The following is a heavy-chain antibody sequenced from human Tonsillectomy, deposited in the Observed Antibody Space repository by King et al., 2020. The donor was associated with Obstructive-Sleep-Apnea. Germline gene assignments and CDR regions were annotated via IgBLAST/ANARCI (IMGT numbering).Heavy chain of an antibody. V-gene: IGHV3-48*02. D-gene: IGHD4-17*01. CDR2: ITSDSSTR. J-gene: IGHJ2*01. CDR3: AGLVDDYGEYVNCVFDL. CDR1: GFTLSTYS. Sequence: VQLVESGGGLVQPGGSLRLSCVASGFTLSTYSMNWVRQVPGKGLEWVAHITSDSSTRFYADSVKGRFTISRDNAKNSLYLQMSSLRDEDAAEYYCAGLVDDYGEYVNCVFDLWGRGTLVTVSS.